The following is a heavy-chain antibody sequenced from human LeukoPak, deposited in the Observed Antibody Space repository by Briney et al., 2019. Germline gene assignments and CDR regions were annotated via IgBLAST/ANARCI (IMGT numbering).Heavy chain of an antibody. D-gene: IGHD6-19*01. V-gene: IGHV1-2*02. CDR2: INPNSGGT. CDR3: ARDLSGYSSGWHRSNWFDP. Sequence: VASVKVSCKASGYTFTGYYMHWVRQAPGQGLEWMGWINPNSGGTNYAQKFQGRVTMTRDTSISTAYMELSRLRSDDTAVYYCARDLSGYSSGWHRSNWFDPWGQGTLVTVSS. J-gene: IGHJ5*02. CDR1: GYTFTGYY.